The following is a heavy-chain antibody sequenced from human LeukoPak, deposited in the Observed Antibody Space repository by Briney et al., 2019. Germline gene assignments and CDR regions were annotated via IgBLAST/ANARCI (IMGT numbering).Heavy chain of an antibody. Sequence: ASVKVSCKASGYTFTGYYMHWVRQAPGQGLEWMGWINPNSGGTKYAQKFQGRVTMTRDTSITTAYMELSRLRSDDTAVYYCASTSSQEGMDVWGQGTTVTASS. CDR2: INPNSGGT. CDR3: ASTSSQEGMDV. V-gene: IGHV1-2*02. D-gene: IGHD6-6*01. J-gene: IGHJ6*02. CDR1: GYTFTGYY.